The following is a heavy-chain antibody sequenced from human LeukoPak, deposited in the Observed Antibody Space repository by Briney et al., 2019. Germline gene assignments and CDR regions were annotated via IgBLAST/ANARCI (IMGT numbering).Heavy chain of an antibody. J-gene: IGHJ4*02. CDR2: INHSGST. D-gene: IGHD5-12*01. CDR1: GGSFSGYY. CDR3: GRNGPRSGYDLGHFDY. V-gene: IGHV4-34*01. Sequence: SETLSLTCAVYGGSFSGYYWSWIRQPPGKGLEWIGEINHSGSTNYNPSLKSRVTISVDTSKNQFSLKLSSVTAADTAVYYCGRNGPRSGYDLGHFDYLGQGTLVTASS.